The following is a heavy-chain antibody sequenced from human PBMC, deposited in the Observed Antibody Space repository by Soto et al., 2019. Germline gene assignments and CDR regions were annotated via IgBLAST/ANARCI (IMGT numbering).Heavy chain of an antibody. CDR1: GYTFRNYG. J-gene: IGHJ4*02. D-gene: IGHD2-15*01. V-gene: IGHV1-18*01. CDR3: AKSPRNEVATD. Sequence: QVQLVQSGGEVRKPGASVKVSCKASGYTFRNYGINWVRQAPGQGLEWMAWINTYNGNTDYAQKFQDRVTLTTDTSTSTAYMELRSLRSDDTDVYYCAKSPRNEVATDCGQGTLVIVSS. CDR2: INTYNGNT.